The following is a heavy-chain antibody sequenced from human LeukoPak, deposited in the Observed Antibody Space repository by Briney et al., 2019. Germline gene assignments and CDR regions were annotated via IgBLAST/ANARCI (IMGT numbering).Heavy chain of an antibody. Sequence: PGGSVRLSCEASGFDFSNYYMSWARQAPGKGLEWLANIKYDGSYTYYVDSLNGRFTISRDNAKNSLYLQMSSLRADDTAVYYCTRDEGATVATYRFDFWGQGTLVTVSS. CDR3: TRDEGATVATYRFDF. D-gene: IGHD4-23*01. CDR1: GFDFSNYY. J-gene: IGHJ4*02. V-gene: IGHV3-7*01. CDR2: IKYDGSYT.